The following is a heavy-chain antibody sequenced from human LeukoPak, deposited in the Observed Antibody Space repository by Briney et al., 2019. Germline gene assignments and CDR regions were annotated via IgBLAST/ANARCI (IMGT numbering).Heavy chain of an antibody. CDR1: GFTFSDYY. J-gene: IGHJ3*02. CDR3: ARGRVAVRSDAFDI. D-gene: IGHD6-19*01. V-gene: IGHV3-11*04. CDR2: ISSSGSTI. Sequence: GGSLRLSCAAYGFTFSDYYMSWIRQAPGKGLEWVSYISSSGSTIYYADSVKGRFTISRDNAKNSLYLQMNSLRAEDTAVYYCARGRVAVRSDAFDIWGQGTMVTVSS.